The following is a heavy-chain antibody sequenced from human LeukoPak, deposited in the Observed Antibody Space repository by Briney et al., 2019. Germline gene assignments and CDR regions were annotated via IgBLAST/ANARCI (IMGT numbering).Heavy chain of an antibody. D-gene: IGHD5-24*01. Sequence: NPWGSLRLSCAASGFTFSSYSMNWVRQAPGKGLEWVSSISSSSSYIYYADSVKGRFTISRDNAKNSLYLQMNSLRAEDTAVYYCAREWPQALDYWGQGTLVTVSS. CDR1: GFTFSSYS. CDR3: AREWPQALDY. J-gene: IGHJ4*02. V-gene: IGHV3-21*01. CDR2: ISSSSSYI.